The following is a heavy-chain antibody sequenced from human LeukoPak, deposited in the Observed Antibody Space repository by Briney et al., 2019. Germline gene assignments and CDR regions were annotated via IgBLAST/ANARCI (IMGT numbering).Heavy chain of an antibody. CDR2: ISAYNGNT. CDR1: GYTFTSYG. V-gene: IGHV1-18*01. CDR3: ATRGTTVVTGDFDY. D-gene: IGHD4-23*01. Sequence: ASVKVSCKASGYTFTSYGISWVRQAPGQGLEWMGWISAYNGNTNYAQKLQGRVTMTTDTSTSTAYMELSSLRSEDTAVYYCATRGTTVVTGDFDYWGQGTLVTVSS. J-gene: IGHJ4*02.